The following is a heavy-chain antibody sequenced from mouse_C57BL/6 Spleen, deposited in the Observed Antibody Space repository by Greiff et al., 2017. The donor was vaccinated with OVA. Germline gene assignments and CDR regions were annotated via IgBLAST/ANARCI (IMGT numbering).Heavy chain of an antibody. CDR1: GYTFTSYW. Sequence: QVQLQQPGAELVKPGASVKLSCKASGYTFTSYWMHWVKQRPGRGLEWIGRIDPNSGGTKYNEKFKSKATLTVDKASSTAYMQLSSLTSEDSAVYYSAKALVTAVVARYAMDYWGQGTSVTVAS. J-gene: IGHJ4*01. CDR3: AKALVTAVVARYAMDY. V-gene: IGHV1-72*01. D-gene: IGHD1-1*01. CDR2: IDPNSGGT.